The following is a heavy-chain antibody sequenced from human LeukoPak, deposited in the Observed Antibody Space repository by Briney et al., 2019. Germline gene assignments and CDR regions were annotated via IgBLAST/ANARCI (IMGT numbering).Heavy chain of an antibody. CDR3: ARDESSSSTFDY. J-gene: IGHJ4*02. Sequence: GGSLRLSCAASGFTFSSYAMSWVRQAPGKGLEWVSAISGSGGSTYYADSVKGRFTISRDNAKNSLYLQMNSLRAEDTAVYYCARDESSSSTFDYWGQGTLVTVSS. D-gene: IGHD6-6*01. V-gene: IGHV3-23*01. CDR2: ISGSGGST. CDR1: GFTFSSYA.